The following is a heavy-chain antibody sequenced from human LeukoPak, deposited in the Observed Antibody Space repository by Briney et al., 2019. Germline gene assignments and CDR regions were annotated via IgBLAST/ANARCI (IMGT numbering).Heavy chain of an antibody. Sequence: GASVKVSCKASGYTFTSYGISWVRQAPGQGLGWMGWINPNSGATNYAQKFQGRVTMTRVTSVSTAYMELSSLRSDDTAVYYCARDGGNIVVVPTGWFDPWGQGTLVTVSS. V-gene: IGHV1-2*02. CDR2: INPNSGAT. CDR3: ARDGGNIVVVPTGWFDP. J-gene: IGHJ5*02. D-gene: IGHD2-2*01. CDR1: GYTFTSYG.